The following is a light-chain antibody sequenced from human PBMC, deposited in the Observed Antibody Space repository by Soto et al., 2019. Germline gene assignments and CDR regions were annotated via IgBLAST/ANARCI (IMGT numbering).Light chain of an antibody. V-gene: IGLV1-40*01. CDR2: GNS. J-gene: IGLJ2*01. CDR3: QSFDSRLSNLAV. Sequence: QSVLTQPPSVSGAPGQRVTISCTGSSSNIGAGYDVHWYQQLPGTAPKLLIYGNSNRPSGVPDRFSGSKSGTSASLAITGLQAGDEADYYCQSFDSRLSNLAVFGGGTKVTVL. CDR1: SSNIGAGYD.